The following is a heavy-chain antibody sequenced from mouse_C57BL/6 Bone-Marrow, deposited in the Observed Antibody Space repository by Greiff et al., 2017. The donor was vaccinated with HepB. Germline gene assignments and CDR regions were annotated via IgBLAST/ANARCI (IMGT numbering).Heavy chain of an antibody. D-gene: IGHD4-1*01. CDR2: IDPETGGT. V-gene: IGHV1-15*01. Sequence: QVQLQQSGAELVRPGASVTLSCKASGCTFTDYEMHWVKQTPVHGLEWIGAIDPETGGTAYNQKFKGKAILTADKSTSTAYMELRSLTSEDSAVYYCTRRWDVWYFDVWGTGTTVTVSS. CDR1: GCTFTDYE. CDR3: TRRWDVWYFDV. J-gene: IGHJ1*03.